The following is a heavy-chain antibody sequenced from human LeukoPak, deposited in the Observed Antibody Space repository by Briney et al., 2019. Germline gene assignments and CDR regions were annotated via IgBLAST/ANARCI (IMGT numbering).Heavy chain of an antibody. CDR3: VKKFTNILYSDY. CDR2: ISDSGGTT. J-gene: IGHJ4*02. D-gene: IGHD2-8*01. Sequence: GGSLRLSCAASGFTFTNIAMSWVRQAPGKGLEGVSLISDSGGTTYYADSVKGRFAISRDNSKNTLYLQRNSLRVEDTGVYYCVKKFTNILYSDYWGQGTLVTVSS. CDR1: GFTFTNIA. V-gene: IGHV3-23*01.